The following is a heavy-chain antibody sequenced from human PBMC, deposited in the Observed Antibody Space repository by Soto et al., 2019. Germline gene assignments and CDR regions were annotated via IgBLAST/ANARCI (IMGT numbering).Heavy chain of an antibody. CDR3: VRQVIYYYGSGPRGAFDI. CDR2: IYPGDSDT. J-gene: IGHJ3*02. V-gene: IGHV5-51*01. D-gene: IGHD3-10*01. CDR1: GYSFTSYW. Sequence: PGESLKISCKGSGYSFTSYWIGWVRQMPGKGLEWMGIIYPGDSDTRYSPSFQGQVTISADKSISTAYLQWSSLLASDTAMFYFVRQVIYYYGSGPRGAFDIWGQGTMVTVSS.